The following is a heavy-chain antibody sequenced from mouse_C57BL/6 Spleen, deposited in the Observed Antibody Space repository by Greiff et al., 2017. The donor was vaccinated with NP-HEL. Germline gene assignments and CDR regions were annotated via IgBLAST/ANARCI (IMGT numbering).Heavy chain of an antibody. CDR3: AKGMDGYYDYAMDY. Sequence: VQLQQSGAELVKSGASVKMSCKASGYTFTSYWITWVKQRPGQGLEWIGDIYPGSGSTNYNEKFKSKATLTVDTSSSTAYMQLSSLTSEDSAVYYCAKGMDGYYDYAMDYWGQGTSVTVSS. J-gene: IGHJ4*01. CDR1: GYTFTSYW. V-gene: IGHV1-55*01. D-gene: IGHD2-3*01. CDR2: IYPGSGST.